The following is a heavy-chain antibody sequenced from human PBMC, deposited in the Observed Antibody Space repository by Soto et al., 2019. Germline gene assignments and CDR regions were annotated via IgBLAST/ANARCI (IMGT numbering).Heavy chain of an antibody. CDR2: ISGSGGST. J-gene: IGHJ4*02. Sequence: GSLRLSCAASGFTVSSYALSWVRQAPGKGLEWVSAISGSGGSTYYADSVKGRFTISRDNSKNTLYLQMNSLRAEDTAVYYCAKDLYYDSSGYIWGQGTLVTVSS. V-gene: IGHV3-23*01. CDR3: AKDLYYDSSGYI. D-gene: IGHD3-22*01. CDR1: GFTVSSYA.